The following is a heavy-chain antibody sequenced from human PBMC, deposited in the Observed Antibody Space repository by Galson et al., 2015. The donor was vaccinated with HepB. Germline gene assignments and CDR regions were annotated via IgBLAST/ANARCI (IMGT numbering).Heavy chain of an antibody. Sequence: SLRLSCAASGFTFDDYAMHWVRQAPGKGLEWVSGISWNSGSIGYADSVKGRFTISRDNAKNSLYLQMNSLRAEDTALYYCAKGRRWQADITMVRGNDFDCWGQGTLVTVSS. D-gene: IGHD3-10*01. CDR2: ISWNSGSI. J-gene: IGHJ4*02. CDR1: GFTFDDYA. V-gene: IGHV3-9*01. CDR3: AKGRRWQADITMVRGNDFDC.